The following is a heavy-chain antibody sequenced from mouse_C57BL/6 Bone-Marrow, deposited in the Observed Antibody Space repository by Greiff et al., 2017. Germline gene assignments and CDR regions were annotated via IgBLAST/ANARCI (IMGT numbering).Heavy chain of an antibody. CDR3: AIYGYDWYFDV. D-gene: IGHD2-2*01. V-gene: IGHV1-54*01. CDR1: GYAFTNYL. CDR2: INPGSGGT. Sequence: QVQLQQSGAELVRPGTSVKVSCKASGYAFTNYLIEWVKQRPGQGLEWIGVINPGSGGTNYNEKFKGKATLTADKSSSTAYMQLSSLTSEDSAVYFCAIYGYDWYFDVWGTGTTVTVSS. J-gene: IGHJ1*03.